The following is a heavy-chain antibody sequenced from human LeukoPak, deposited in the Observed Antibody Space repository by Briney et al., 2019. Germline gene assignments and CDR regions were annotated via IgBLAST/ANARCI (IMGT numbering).Heavy chain of an antibody. CDR2: INPNSGGT. D-gene: IGHD3-22*01. Sequence: ASVKVSCKASGYTFTGYYTHWVRQAPGQGLEWMGWINPNSGGTNYAQKFQGRVTMTRDTSISTAYMELSRLRSDDTAVYYCARGRGIWGYYYDSSGPHFDYWGQGTLVTVSS. J-gene: IGHJ4*02. CDR1: GYTFTGYY. V-gene: IGHV1-2*02. CDR3: ARGRGIWGYYYDSSGPHFDY.